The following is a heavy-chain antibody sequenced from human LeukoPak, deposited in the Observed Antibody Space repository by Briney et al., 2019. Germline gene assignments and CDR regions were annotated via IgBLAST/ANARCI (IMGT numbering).Heavy chain of an antibody. CDR2: INHSGST. Sequence: KPSETLSLTCAVYGGSFSGYYWRWSWIRQPPRKGLEWIGEINHSGSTNYNPSLESRVTISVETSKNQFSLRLSSVTAADTAGYYCARGRHEETTFRDYYFGLDVWGQGTTVPVCS. CDR3: ARGRHEETTFRDYYFGLDV. D-gene: IGHD4-11*01. J-gene: IGHJ6*02. CDR1: GGSFSGYY. V-gene: IGHV4-34*01.